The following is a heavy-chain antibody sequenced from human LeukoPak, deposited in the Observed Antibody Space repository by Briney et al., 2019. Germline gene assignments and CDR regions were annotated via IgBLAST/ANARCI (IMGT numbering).Heavy chain of an antibody. D-gene: IGHD3-9*01. CDR3: ARDLSPTYYDILTGYPHGP. J-gene: IGHJ5*02. V-gene: IGHV3-30-3*01. CDR2: ISYDGSNK. Sequence: GGSLRLSCAASGFTFSSYAMHWVRQAPGKGLGWVAVISYDGSNKYYADSVKGRFTISRDNSKNTLYLQMNSLRAEDTAVYYCARDLSPTYYDILTGYPHGPWGQGTLVTVSS. CDR1: GFTFSSYA.